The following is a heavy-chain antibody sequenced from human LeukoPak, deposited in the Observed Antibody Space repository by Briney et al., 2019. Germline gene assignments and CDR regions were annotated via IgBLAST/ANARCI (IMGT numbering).Heavy chain of an antibody. V-gene: IGHV4-61*09. CDR1: GGSINSGRYY. J-gene: IGHJ6*03. Sequence: SETLSLTCTVSGGSINSGRYYWSWIRQPAGRGLEWIGHISTSGRTSYSPSLKSRVTISVDTPKNQFSLKMSSVSAADTAVYYCARGLHGYTYGYVPWELYYYMDVWGKGTTVTISS. CDR2: ISTSGRT. CDR3: ARGLHGYTYGYVPWELYYYMDV. D-gene: IGHD5-18*01.